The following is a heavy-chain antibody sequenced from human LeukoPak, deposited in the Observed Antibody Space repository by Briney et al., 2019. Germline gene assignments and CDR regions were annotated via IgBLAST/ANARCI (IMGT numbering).Heavy chain of an antibody. D-gene: IGHD1-26*01. CDR3: AKGPVSGSRSPLDY. Sequence: PGGSLRLSCAASGFTFFSYGMHWVRQAPGKGLERVAGISYDGSNKYYVDSVKGRFTISRDNSKNTLYLEMISLRIEDTAVYYCAKGPVSGSRSPLDYWGQGTLVTVSS. J-gene: IGHJ4*02. CDR2: ISYDGSNK. V-gene: IGHV3-30*18. CDR1: GFTFFSYG.